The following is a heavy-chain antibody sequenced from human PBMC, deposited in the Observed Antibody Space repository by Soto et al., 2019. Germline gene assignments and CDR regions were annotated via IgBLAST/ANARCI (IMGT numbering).Heavy chain of an antibody. J-gene: IGHJ6*03. CDR3: AKAAARFVDYNYYMDV. V-gene: IGHV3-23*01. Sequence: EGQLLESGGGLVQPGGSLRLSCAASGFTFSAYPMIWVRQAPGKGLEWVSTISNGAGRTFYADSVKGRFTVSRDNSKNTLYLQMNSLRAEDTAVYYCAKAAARFVDYNYYMDVWGKGTTVTVSS. D-gene: IGHD3-16*01. CDR1: GFTFSAYP. CDR2: ISNGAGRT.